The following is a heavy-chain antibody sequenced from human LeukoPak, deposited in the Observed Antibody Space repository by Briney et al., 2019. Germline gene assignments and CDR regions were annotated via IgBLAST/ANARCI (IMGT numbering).Heavy chain of an antibody. CDR1: GVFISSGGYY. V-gene: IGHV4-31*03. Sequence: NTSDTLSLTCTVSGVFISSGGYYWSWMRQPPGKGWEGIGYIYYSGRTYYNPSIQSRVTISVHTSKNQFSLKPSSVPAADTAVYYCARHYYGSGINWFDPWGEGPLVTVSS. CDR3: ARHYYGSGINWFDP. CDR2: IYYSGRT. D-gene: IGHD3-10*01. J-gene: IGHJ5*02.